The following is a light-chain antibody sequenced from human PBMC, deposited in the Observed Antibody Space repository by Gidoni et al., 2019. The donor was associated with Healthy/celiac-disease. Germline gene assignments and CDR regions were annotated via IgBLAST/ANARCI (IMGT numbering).Light chain of an antibody. J-gene: IGKJ2*02. CDR3: QQSYSTPRT. CDR2: AAS. Sequence: IQMAQCPSSLSASVGDRVTITCRASQSISSFLNWYQQKPGKAPKLLIYAASSLQSGVPSRFSGSGSGTDFTLTISSLQPEDFATYYCQQSYSTPRTVGQGTKLEIK. V-gene: IGKV1-39*01. CDR1: QSISSF.